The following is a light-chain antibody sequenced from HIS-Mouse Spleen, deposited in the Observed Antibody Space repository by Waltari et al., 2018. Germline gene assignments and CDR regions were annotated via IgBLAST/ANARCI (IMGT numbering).Light chain of an antibody. CDR1: SSDVGGYNY. CDR3: SSYTSSSTLV. Sequence: QSALTQPASVSGSPGQSITISCTGTSSDVGGYNYVSWYQQHPSTAPKPIIYDVINRPSGVSNRFSGSKSGNTASLTISGLQAEDEADYYCSSYTSSSTLVFGGGTKLTVL. J-gene: IGLJ2*01. V-gene: IGLV2-14*03. CDR2: DVI.